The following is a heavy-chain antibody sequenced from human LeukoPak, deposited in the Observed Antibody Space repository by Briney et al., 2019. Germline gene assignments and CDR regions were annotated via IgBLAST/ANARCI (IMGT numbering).Heavy chain of an antibody. CDR2: INPDSGAT. Sequence: ASVKVSCKASGYTFTDYYIHWVRQAPGQGLEWMGWINPDSGATNYRQKFQGRVTLTRDTSISTAYMELRRLRSDDTGVYYCARDIPITHWGQGTMVTVSS. CDR3: ARDIPITH. J-gene: IGHJ4*02. CDR1: GYTFTDYY. D-gene: IGHD3-10*01. V-gene: IGHV1-2*02.